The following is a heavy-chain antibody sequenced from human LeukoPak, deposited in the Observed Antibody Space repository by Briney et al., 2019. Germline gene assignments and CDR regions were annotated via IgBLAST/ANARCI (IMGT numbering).Heavy chain of an antibody. CDR2: ISGSGGST. V-gene: IGHV3-23*01. D-gene: IGHD3-9*01. Sequence: GGSLRLSCAASGFTFSSYAMSWVRQAPGKGLEWVSAISGSGGSTYYADSVKGRFTISRDNSKNTLYLQMNSLRAEDTAVYYCAKDMNLNVLRYFDWLWVFDYWGQGTLVTVSS. CDR1: GFTFSSYA. J-gene: IGHJ4*02. CDR3: AKDMNLNVLRYFDWLWVFDY.